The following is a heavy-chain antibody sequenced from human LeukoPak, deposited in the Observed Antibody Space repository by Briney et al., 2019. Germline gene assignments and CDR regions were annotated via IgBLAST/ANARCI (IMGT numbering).Heavy chain of an antibody. J-gene: IGHJ3*02. D-gene: IGHD3-10*01. V-gene: IGHV3-23*01. CDR2: LSGSGGST. CDR3: AKDLWWFGEFPNAFEN. Sequence: GGSLRLSCAASGFTFSSYGMSWVREAPGKGLEWVSSLSGSGGSTYYADSVNGRFTISRDNSKNTLYLQMNSLRAEDTAIYYCAKDLWWFGEFPNAFENWGQGTMVTGSS. CDR1: GFTFSSYG.